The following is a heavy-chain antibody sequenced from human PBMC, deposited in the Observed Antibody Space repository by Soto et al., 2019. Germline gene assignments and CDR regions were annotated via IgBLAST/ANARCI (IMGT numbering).Heavy chain of an antibody. J-gene: IGHJ4*02. CDR3: AREAVSGRTGFDY. Sequence: QVQLVQSGAEVKKPGASVKVSCKASGYTFTSYGISWVRQAPGQGLEWMGWVNAYNGNTNYAQKFQGRVTMTTDTSPSTAYMELRSLRSDDSAAYYCAREAVSGRTGFDYWGQGALVTVSS. V-gene: IGHV1-18*01. CDR1: GYTFTSYG. CDR2: VNAYNGNT. D-gene: IGHD6-19*01.